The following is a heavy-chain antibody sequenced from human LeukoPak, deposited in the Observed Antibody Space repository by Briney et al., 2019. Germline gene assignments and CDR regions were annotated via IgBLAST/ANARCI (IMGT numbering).Heavy chain of an antibody. D-gene: IGHD1-26*01. CDR1: GYTLTELS. CDR2: FDPEDGET. J-gene: IGHJ4*02. Sequence: ASVKVSCKVSGYTLTELSMHWVRQAPGKGLEWMGGFDPEDGETIYAQKFQGRVTMTEDTSTDTAYMELSSLRSEDTAAYYCATGEVGAGAQDYWGQGTLVTVSS. CDR3: ATGEVGAGAQDY. V-gene: IGHV1-24*01.